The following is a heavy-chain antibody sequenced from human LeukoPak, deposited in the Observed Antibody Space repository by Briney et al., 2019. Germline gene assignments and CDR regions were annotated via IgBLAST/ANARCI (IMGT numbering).Heavy chain of an antibody. V-gene: IGHV4-30-2*01. CDR1: GGSISSGGYS. CDR3: ARDSGWFDY. J-gene: IGHJ4*02. CDR2: IYHSGST. Sequence: SETLSLTCAVSGGSISSGGYSWSWIRQPPGKGLEWIGYIYHSGSTYYNSSLKSRVTISVDRSKNQFSLKLSSVTAADTAVYYCARDSGWFDYWGQGTLVTVSS. D-gene: IGHD3-9*01.